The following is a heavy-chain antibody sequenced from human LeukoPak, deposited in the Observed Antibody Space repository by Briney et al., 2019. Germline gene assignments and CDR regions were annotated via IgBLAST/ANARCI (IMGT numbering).Heavy chain of an antibody. Sequence: GGSLRLSCAASGFTFSSYSMNWVRQAPGKGLEWVSSICSSSSYIYYADSVKGRFTISRDNAKNSLFLQMNSLRAEDTAVYYCAKDRSGWYYFDYWGQGTLVTVSS. V-gene: IGHV3-21*04. CDR2: ICSSSSYI. CDR1: GFTFSSYS. D-gene: IGHD6-19*01. J-gene: IGHJ4*02. CDR3: AKDRSGWYYFDY.